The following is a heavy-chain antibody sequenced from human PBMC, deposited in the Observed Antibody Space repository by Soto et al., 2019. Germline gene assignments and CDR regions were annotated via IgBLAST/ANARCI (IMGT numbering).Heavy chain of an antibody. CDR2: ISAYNGNT. D-gene: IGHD6-6*01. V-gene: IGHV1-18*01. CDR3: ARFVLYRRSSAWLVP. CDR1: GYTFTSYG. J-gene: IGHJ5*02. Sequence: ASVKVSCKASGYTFTSYGISWVRQAPGQGLEWMGWISAYNGNTNYAQKLQGRVTMTTDTSTSTAYMELRSLRSDDTAVYYCARFVLYRRSSAWLVPWAPGTLVKVS.